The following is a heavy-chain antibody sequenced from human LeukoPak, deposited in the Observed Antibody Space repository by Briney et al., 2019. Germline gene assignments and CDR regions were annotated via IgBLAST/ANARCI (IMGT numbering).Heavy chain of an antibody. CDR2: IKQDGSEK. J-gene: IGHJ4*02. D-gene: IGHD3-3*01. Sequence: GGSLRLSCAASGFTFSSYWMSWVRQAPGKGLEWVANIKQDGSEKYYVDSVKGRFTISRDNAKNPLYLQMNSLRAGDTVVYYCARDHLYYDFWSGYYTGIAPDYWGQGTLVTVSS. V-gene: IGHV3-7*01. CDR1: GFTFSSYW. CDR3: ARDHLYYDFWSGYYTGIAPDY.